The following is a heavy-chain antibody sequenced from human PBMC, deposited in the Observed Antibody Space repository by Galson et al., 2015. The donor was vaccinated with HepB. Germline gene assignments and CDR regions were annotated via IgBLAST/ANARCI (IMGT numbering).Heavy chain of an antibody. D-gene: IGHD3-10*01. Sequence: SVKVSCKASGYTLTHYGISWVRQAPGQGLEWMGWISANNGNTNHVQKFQGRVTMTTDTSTSTAYMELRSLRSDDTAVYYCARAADDYYGSTFDYWGQGTLVTVSS. J-gene: IGHJ4*02. CDR3: ARAADDYYGSTFDY. CDR1: GYTLTHYG. V-gene: IGHV1-18*04. CDR2: ISANNGNT.